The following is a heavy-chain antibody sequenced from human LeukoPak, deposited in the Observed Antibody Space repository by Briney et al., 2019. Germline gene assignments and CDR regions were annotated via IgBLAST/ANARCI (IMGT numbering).Heavy chain of an antibody. V-gene: IGHV3-48*03. D-gene: IGHD3-10*02. J-gene: IGHJ6*04. Sequence: GESLRLSCAASGFTFSSYEMNWVRQAPGEGLEWGSYISSSGSTIYYADSVKGRFTISRDNAKNSLYLQMNSLRAEDTAVYYCAELGITMIGGVWGKGTTVTISS. CDR1: GFTFSSYE. CDR3: AELGITMIGGV. CDR2: ISSSGSTI.